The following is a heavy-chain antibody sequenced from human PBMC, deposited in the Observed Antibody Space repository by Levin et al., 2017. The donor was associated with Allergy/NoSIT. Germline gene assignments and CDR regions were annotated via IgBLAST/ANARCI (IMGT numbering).Heavy chain of an antibody. CDR3: ARGGNSGYDFDY. J-gene: IGHJ4*02. CDR2: ISSSSSYI. D-gene: IGHD5-12*01. CDR1: GFTFSSYS. V-gene: IGHV3-21*01. Sequence: GGSLRLSCAASGFTFSSYSMNWVRQAPGKGLEWVSSISSSSSYIYYADSVKGRFTISRDNAKNSLYLQMNSLRAEDTAVYYCARGGNSGYDFDYWGQGTLVTVSS.